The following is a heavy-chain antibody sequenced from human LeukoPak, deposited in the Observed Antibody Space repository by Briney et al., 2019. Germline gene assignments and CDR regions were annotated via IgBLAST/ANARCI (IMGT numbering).Heavy chain of an antibody. CDR1: GFTFSNYG. V-gene: IGHV3-30*02. CDR3: ARLRYYYDSSGYHYNYYYMDV. J-gene: IGHJ6*03. Sequence: GGSLRLSCAVSGFTFSNYGMHWVRQAPGKGLEWVAFIRSDTKYYADSVKGRFTISRDNSKNTLYLQMNSLRAEDTAVYYCARLRYYYDSSGYHYNYYYMDVWGKGTTVTVSS. CDR2: IRSDTK. D-gene: IGHD3-22*01.